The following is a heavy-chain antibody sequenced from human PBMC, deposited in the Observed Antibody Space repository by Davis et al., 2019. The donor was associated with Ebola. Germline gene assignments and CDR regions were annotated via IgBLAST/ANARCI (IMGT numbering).Heavy chain of an antibody. CDR1: GFTFSSYA. V-gene: IGHV3-30*04. D-gene: IGHD6-13*01. Sequence: GESLKISCAASGFTFSSYAMHWVRQAPGNGLEWVAVISYDGSNKYYADSVKGRFTIYRDNAKNSLYLQMNSLRAEDTAVYYCARDRGSWYYYYYGMDVWGQGTTVTVSS. J-gene: IGHJ6*02. CDR3: ARDRGSWYYYYYGMDV. CDR2: ISYDGSNK.